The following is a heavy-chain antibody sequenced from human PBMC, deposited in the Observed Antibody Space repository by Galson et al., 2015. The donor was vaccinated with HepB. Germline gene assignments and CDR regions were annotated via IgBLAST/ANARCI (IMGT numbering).Heavy chain of an antibody. CDR2: ISWNSGSI. J-gene: IGHJ4*02. CDR1: GFTFDDYA. CDR3: AKANSVSDTAMAFDY. Sequence: SLRLSCAASGFTFDDYAMHWVRQAPGKGLEWVSGISWNSGSIGYADSVKGRFTISRDNAKNSLYLQMNSLRAEDTALYYCAKANSVSDTAMAFDYWGQGTLVTVSS. V-gene: IGHV3-9*01. D-gene: IGHD5-18*01.